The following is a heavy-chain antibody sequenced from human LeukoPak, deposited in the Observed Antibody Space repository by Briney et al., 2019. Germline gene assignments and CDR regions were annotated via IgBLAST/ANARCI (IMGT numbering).Heavy chain of an antibody. Sequence: GGSLRLSCAASGFTFSSYEMNWVRQAPGKGLEWVSYISSSGSTIYYADSVKGRFTISRDNAKNSLYLQMNSLRAEDTAVYYCARISSLAVASINWGQGTLVTVSS. D-gene: IGHD6-19*01. V-gene: IGHV3-48*03. CDR1: GFTFSSYE. J-gene: IGHJ4*02. CDR2: ISSSGSTI. CDR3: ARISSLAVASIN.